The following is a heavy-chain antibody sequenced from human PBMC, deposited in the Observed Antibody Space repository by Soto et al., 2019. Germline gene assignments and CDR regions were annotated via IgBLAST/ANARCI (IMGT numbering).Heavy chain of an antibody. J-gene: IGHJ4*02. V-gene: IGHV1-18*04. D-gene: IGHD3-10*01. CDR3: ARSGVRALGGTYYFDL. CDR1: GDTLTRYG. CDR2: IRPYNTNT. Sequence: ASVKVSCKASGDTLTRYGISWVRQAPGQGLECMGWIRPYNTNTNYAEKFEDRVTMTADTPTNTAYMELRSLRSDDKAVYFCARSGVRALGGTYYFDLWGQGTLVTVS.